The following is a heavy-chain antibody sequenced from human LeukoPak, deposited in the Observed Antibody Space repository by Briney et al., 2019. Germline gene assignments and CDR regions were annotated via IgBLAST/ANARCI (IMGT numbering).Heavy chain of an antibody. CDR1: GFTFSTYW. D-gene: IGHD6-19*01. J-gene: IGHJ4*02. CDR3: ARDRVVFSGWWAGQDY. V-gene: IGHV3-7*01. Sequence: GGSLRLSCAGSGFTFSTYWMTWVRQAPGKGLEWVANIKKGGSEKYYVDSVKGRFTVSRDNAKNSVYLHMDSLRAEDTAVYYCARDRVVFSGWWAGQDYWGQGTLVTVSS. CDR2: IKKGGSEK.